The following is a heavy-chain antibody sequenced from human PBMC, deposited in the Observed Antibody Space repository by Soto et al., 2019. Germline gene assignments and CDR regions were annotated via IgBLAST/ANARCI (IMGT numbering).Heavy chain of an antibody. D-gene: IGHD3-10*01. Sequence: VQLLESGGGLVQPGGSLRLSCAASGFTFNNYAMTWVRQAPGKGLEWVSAISGGGDTTSYADSVKGRFTVSRDGSKNTLYLQMSSLRAEDTALYYCAKGRGGSGSLTPRVDFWGQGTLVTVS. V-gene: IGHV3-23*01. CDR3: AKGRGGSGSLTPRVDF. CDR2: ISGGGDTT. J-gene: IGHJ4*02. CDR1: GFTFNNYA.